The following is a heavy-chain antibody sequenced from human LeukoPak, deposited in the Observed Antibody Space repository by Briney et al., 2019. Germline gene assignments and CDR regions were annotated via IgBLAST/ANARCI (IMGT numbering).Heavy chain of an antibody. D-gene: IGHD3-10*01. Sequence: SGPTLVNPTQTLTLTCTFSGFSLSTSGVGVGWIRQPPGKALEWLALIYWDDDKRYSPSLKSRLTITKDTSKNQVVLTMTNMDPVDTATYYCAHAALQGVILTIPWFDYWGQGTLVTVSS. V-gene: IGHV2-5*02. CDR1: GFSLSTSGVG. CDR3: AHAALQGVILTIPWFDY. CDR2: IYWDDDK. J-gene: IGHJ5*01.